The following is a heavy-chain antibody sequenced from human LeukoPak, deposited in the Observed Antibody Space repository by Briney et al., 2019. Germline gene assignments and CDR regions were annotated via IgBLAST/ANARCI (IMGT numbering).Heavy chain of an antibody. CDR3: ARDPVRKKPAADINFDY. J-gene: IGHJ4*02. CDR1: GYTFTSYY. V-gene: IGHV1-46*01. CDR2: INPSGGST. Sequence: ASVKVSCKASGYTFTSYYMHWVRQAPGQGLEWMGIINPSGGSTSYAQKFQGRVTMTRDTSTSTVYMELSSLRSEGTAVYYCARDPVRKKPAADINFDYWGQGTLVTVSS.